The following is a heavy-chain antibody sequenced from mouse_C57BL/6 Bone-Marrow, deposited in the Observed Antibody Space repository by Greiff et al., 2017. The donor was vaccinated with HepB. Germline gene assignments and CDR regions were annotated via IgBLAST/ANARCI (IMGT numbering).Heavy chain of an antibody. CDR1: GFTIKDDY. V-gene: IGHV14-4*01. D-gene: IGHD1-1*01. CDR2: IDPENGDT. Sequence: EVQLQQSGAELVRPGASVKLSCTASGFTIKDDYMHWVKQRPEQGLEWIGWIDPENGDTEYDSKFQGKATITADTSSNTAYLQLSSLTSEDTAVYYCATSLTTTFAYWGQGTLVTVSA. J-gene: IGHJ3*01. CDR3: ATSLTTTFAY.